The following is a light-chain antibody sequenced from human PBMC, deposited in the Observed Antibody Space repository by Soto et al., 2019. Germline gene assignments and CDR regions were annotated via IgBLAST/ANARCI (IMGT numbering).Light chain of an antibody. CDR1: QSVSSSY. CDR2: GAS. Sequence: ETGLSQSPVTLSLSPGERATLSCRASQSVSSSYLAWYQQRPGQAPRLLIYGASSRATGIPDRFSGSGSGTDFTLTISRLEPEDFAVYYCQQYGSSSWTFGQVTKVDI. CDR3: QQYGSSSWT. V-gene: IGKV3-20*01. J-gene: IGKJ1*01.